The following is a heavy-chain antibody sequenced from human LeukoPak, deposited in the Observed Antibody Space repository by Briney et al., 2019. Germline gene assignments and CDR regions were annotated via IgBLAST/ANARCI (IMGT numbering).Heavy chain of an antibody. D-gene: IGHD6-19*01. CDR1: GYTFTSYD. CDR2: MNPNSGNT. Sequence: ASVKVSCKASGYTFTSYDINWVRQATGQGLEWMGWMNPNSGNTNYAQKLQGRVTMTTDTSTSTAYMELRSLRSDDTAVYYCARDGVSSGWEYFDYWGQGTLVTVSS. CDR3: ARDGVSSGWEYFDY. V-gene: IGHV1-18*01. J-gene: IGHJ4*02.